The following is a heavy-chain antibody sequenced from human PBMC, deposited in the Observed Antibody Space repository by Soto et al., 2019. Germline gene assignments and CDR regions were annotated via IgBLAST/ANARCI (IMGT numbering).Heavy chain of an antibody. CDR3: ARPAVHSSGFTDY. Sequence: QLQLQESGPGLVKPSETLSLTCTVSGGSISSSSYYWGWIRQPPGKGLEGIGSIYYSGSTNYNPTRKSRVTISVDTSKNQSSLKLSSVTAADTAVYYCARPAVHSSGFTDYCGQGTLVTVCS. CDR2: IYYSGST. J-gene: IGHJ4*02. CDR1: GGSISSSSYY. V-gene: IGHV4-39*01. D-gene: IGHD6-19*01.